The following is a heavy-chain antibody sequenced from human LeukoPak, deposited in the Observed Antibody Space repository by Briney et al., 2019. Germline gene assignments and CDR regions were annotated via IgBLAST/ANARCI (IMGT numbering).Heavy chain of an antibody. Sequence: GRSLRLSCAASGFTFDDYAMHWVRQAPGEGLEWVSGISWNSGSIGYADSVKGRFTISRDNAQNSLYLQMNSLRAEDTALYYCAKDNCSSTSCYMRYWGQGTLLTVSS. CDR2: ISWNSGSI. J-gene: IGHJ4*02. V-gene: IGHV3-9*01. CDR1: GFTFDDYA. CDR3: AKDNCSSTSCYMRY. D-gene: IGHD2-2*02.